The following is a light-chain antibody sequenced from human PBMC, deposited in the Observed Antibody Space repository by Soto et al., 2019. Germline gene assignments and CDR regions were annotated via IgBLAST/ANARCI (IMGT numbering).Light chain of an antibody. CDR2: WAS. CDR1: QSVSSSY. Sequence: EIVLTQSPGTLSLSPGERATLSCRASQSVSSSYLAWYQQKSGQPPKLLIYWASTRESGVPDRFSGSGSGTDFTLTISSLQAEDVALYYCQQYYSTPRTFGQGTKVEIK. CDR3: QQYYSTPRT. J-gene: IGKJ1*01. V-gene: IGKV4-1*01.